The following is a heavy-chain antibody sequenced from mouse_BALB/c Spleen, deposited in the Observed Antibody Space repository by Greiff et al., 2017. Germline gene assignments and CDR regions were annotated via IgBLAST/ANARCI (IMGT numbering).Heavy chain of an antibody. Sequence: VQLQESGPGLVAPSQSLSITCTVSGFSLTSYGVHWVRQPPGKGLEWLGVIWAGGSTNYNSALMSRLSIRKDNSKSQVFLKMNSLQTDDTAMYYCAREYYRYDEGAWFAYWGQGTLVTVSA. CDR3: AREYYRYDEGAWFAY. J-gene: IGHJ3*01. V-gene: IGHV2-9*02. CDR1: GFSLTSYG. CDR2: IWAGGST. D-gene: IGHD2-14*01.